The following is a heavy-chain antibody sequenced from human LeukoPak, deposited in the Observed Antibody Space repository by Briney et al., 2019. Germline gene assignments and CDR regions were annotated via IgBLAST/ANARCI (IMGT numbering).Heavy chain of an antibody. CDR2: IYYSGST. V-gene: IGHV4-59*08. D-gene: IGHD6-19*01. J-gene: IGHJ4*02. CDR1: GGSISSYY. Sequence: SETLSLTCTVSGGSISSYYWSWIRQPPGKGLEWIGYIYYSGSTNYNPSLKSRVTISVDTSKNQFSLKLSSVTAADTAVYYCARLGAVAEYFDYWGQGTLVTVSS. CDR3: ARLGAVAEYFDY.